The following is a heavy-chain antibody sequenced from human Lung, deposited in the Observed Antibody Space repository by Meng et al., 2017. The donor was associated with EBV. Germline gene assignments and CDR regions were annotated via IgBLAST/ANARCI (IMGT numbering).Heavy chain of an antibody. J-gene: IGHJ4*02. V-gene: IGHV4-4*02. Sequence: QGRRQESGPGLVKPSGTPPLTCAVSGGSISSSNWWSWVRQPPGKGLEWIGEIYHSGSTNYNPSLKSRVTISVDKSKNQFSLKLSSVTAADTAVYYCARGKLSGYRYFDYWGQGTLVTVSS. CDR1: GGSISSSNW. CDR2: IYHSGST. D-gene: IGHD3-3*01. CDR3: ARGKLSGYRYFDY.